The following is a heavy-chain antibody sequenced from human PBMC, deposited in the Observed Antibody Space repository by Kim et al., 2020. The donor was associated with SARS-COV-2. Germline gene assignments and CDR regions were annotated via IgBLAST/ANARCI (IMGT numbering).Heavy chain of an antibody. CDR2: IIPIFGTA. J-gene: IGHJ3*02. CDR3: AHRPKPDHAFDI. V-gene: IGHV1-69*13. CDR1: GGTFSSYA. Sequence: SVKVSCKASGGTFSSYAISWVRQAPGQGLEWMGGIIPIFGTANYAQKFQGRVTITADESTSTAYMELSSLRSEDTAVYYCAHRPKPDHAFDIWGQGTMVTVSS.